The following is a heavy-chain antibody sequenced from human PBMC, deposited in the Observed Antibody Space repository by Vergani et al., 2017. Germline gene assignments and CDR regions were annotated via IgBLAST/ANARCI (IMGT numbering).Heavy chain of an antibody. CDR1: GFTLSNYD. V-gene: IGHV3-30*02. J-gene: IGHJ4*02. D-gene: IGHD6-19*01. CDR2: IQFDGSNQ. Sequence: QVQLVESGGGVVQRGGSLRLSCATSGFTLSNYDMQWIRQGPGKGMEFVAFIQFDGSNQYYADSVKGRFTLSRDFSKNTLSLQMNSLRTDDTATYYCAKHFSGWGIDYWGQGTQVIVSS. CDR3: AKHFSGWGIDY.